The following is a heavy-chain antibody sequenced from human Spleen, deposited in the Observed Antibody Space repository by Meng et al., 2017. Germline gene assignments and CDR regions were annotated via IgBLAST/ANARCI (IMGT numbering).Heavy chain of an antibody. CDR1: GFTFSSYA. Sequence: GESLNISCAASGFTFSSYAMSWVRQAPGKGLEWVSAISGSGGSTYYADSVKGRFTISRDNAKNSLYLQINSLRVEDTAVFYCAREGDRGYYGMDVWGQGTTVTVSS. J-gene: IGHJ6*02. CDR3: AREGDRGYYGMDV. D-gene: IGHD2-15*01. V-gene: IGHV3-23*01. CDR2: ISGSGGST.